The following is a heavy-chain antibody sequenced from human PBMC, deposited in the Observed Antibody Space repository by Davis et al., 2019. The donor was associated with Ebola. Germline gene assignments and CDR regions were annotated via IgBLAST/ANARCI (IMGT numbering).Heavy chain of an antibody. CDR1: GGSISSSSYY. Sequence: SETLSLTCTVSGGSISSSSYYWGWIRQPPGKGLEWIGSIYYSGSTYYNPSLKSRVTISVDTSKNQFSLKLSSVTAADTAVYYCARLLIVGATDPDYWGQGTLVTVSS. J-gene: IGHJ4*02. V-gene: IGHV4-39*01. CDR3: ARLLIVGATDPDY. D-gene: IGHD1-26*01. CDR2: IYYSGST.